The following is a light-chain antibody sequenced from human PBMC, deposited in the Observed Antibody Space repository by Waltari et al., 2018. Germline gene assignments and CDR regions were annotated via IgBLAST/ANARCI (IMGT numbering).Light chain of an antibody. CDR3: QWRNNWPWT. V-gene: IGKV3-11*01. CDR1: QSVSSY. CDR2: DAT. J-gene: IGKJ1*01. Sequence: EIVLTQSPATLSLSPGERATLSCRASQSVSSYLAWYQQKPGQAPRPLIYDATYRAPGIPARFSGSGSGTDFTLTISSLESEDFAVYYCQWRNNWPWTFGQGTKVEI.